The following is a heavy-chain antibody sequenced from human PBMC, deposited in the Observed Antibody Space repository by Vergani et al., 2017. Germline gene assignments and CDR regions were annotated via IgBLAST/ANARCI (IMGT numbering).Heavy chain of an antibody. Sequence: QVTLKESGPVLVKPTETLTLTCTVSGFPLSNARMGVSWIRQPPGKALEWLAHIFSNDEKSYSTSLKSRLTISKDTAKSQVVLTMTNMDPVDTATYYCARTPFYYDSSGGYYYYGMDVWGQGTTVTVSS. CDR1: GFPLSNARMG. D-gene: IGHD3-22*01. V-gene: IGHV2-26*01. CDR2: IFSNDEK. CDR3: ARTPFYYDSSGGYYYYGMDV. J-gene: IGHJ6*02.